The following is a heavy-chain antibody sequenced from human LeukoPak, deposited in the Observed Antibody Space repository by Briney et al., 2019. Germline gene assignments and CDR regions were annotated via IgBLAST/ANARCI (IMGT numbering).Heavy chain of an antibody. CDR2: ISAYNGNT. J-gene: IGHJ4*02. V-gene: IGHV1-18*01. Sequence: ASVKVSCKASGYTFTSYGISWVRQAPGQGLEWMGWISAYNGNTNYAQKLQGRVTMTTDTSTSTAYMELRSLRSDDTAVYYCARSVMVRGVIKNYLDYWGQGTLVTVSS. CDR3: ARSVMVRGVIKNYLDY. CDR1: GYTFTSYG. D-gene: IGHD3-10*01.